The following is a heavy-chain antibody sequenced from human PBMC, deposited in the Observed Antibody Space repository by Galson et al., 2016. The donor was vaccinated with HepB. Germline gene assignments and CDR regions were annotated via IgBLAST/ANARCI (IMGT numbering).Heavy chain of an antibody. CDR1: GGTFSSFA. D-gene: IGHD3-10*01. CDR3: ASHTRGQYDSGRYEFNY. V-gene: IGHV1-69*13. J-gene: IGHJ4*02. CDR2: IIPMFGTP. Sequence: SVKVSCKASGGTFSSFAINWVRQAPGQGLEWMGGIIPMFGTPNYAQKFRGRVTVTADESTSTAYMELSGLRSQDTAVYYCASHTRGQYDSGRYEFNYWGQGTLVTVSS.